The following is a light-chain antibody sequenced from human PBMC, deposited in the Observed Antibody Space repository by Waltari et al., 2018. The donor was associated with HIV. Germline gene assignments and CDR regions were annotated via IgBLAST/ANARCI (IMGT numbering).Light chain of an antibody. Sequence: EIVLTQSPGTLSLSPGEGATLSCRASQSVSRNFLAWYHQKPGQAPRLLIYGASTRAPGIPDRFSGTGSGTDFTLTISRLEPEDFGVFYCQQYGSSREYTFGQGTKLEIK. CDR2: GAS. CDR1: QSVSRNF. V-gene: IGKV3-20*01. J-gene: IGKJ2*01. CDR3: QQYGSSREYT.